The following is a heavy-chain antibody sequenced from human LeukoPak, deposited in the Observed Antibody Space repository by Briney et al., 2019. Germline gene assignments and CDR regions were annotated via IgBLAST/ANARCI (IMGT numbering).Heavy chain of an antibody. CDR2: MSPYGGDT. D-gene: IGHD2-2*01. J-gene: IGHJ4*02. CDR1: GYTFTTYD. Sequence: ASVKVSCKASGYTFTTYDINWVRQAAGQGLEWMGWMSPYGGDTKYAQKFQARVSMTRDTSITTAYMELSSLTSEDTAVYYCARDQGFRTLHYWGQGTLVTVSS. V-gene: IGHV1-8*01. CDR3: ARDQGFRTLHY.